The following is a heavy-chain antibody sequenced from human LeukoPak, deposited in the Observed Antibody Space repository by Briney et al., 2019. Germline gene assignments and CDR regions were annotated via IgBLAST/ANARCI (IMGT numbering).Heavy chain of an antibody. V-gene: IGHV4-34*01. J-gene: IGHJ5*02. CDR1: GGSFSGYY. D-gene: IGHD3-3*01. CDR2: INHSGST. CDR3: ARRTTIFGVGNWFDP. Sequence: SETLSLTCSVYGGSFSGYYWSWIRQPPGKGLEWIGEINHSGSTNYNPSLKSRVTISVDTSKNQFSLKLSSVTAADTAVYYCARRTTIFGVGNWFDPWGQGTLVTVSS.